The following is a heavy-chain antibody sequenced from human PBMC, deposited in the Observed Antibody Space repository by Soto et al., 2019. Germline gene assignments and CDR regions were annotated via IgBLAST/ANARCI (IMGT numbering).Heavy chain of an antibody. CDR1: GFTFSSYG. CDR2: ISYDGSNK. V-gene: IGHV3-30*18. Sequence: GGSLRLSCAASGFTFSSYGMHWVRQAPGKGLEWVAVISYDGSNKYYADSVKGRFTISRDNSKNTLYLQMNSLRAEDTAVYYCAKDLGLLGWKYAFDFWGQGTMVTVSS. D-gene: IGHD1-1*01. J-gene: IGHJ3*01. CDR3: AKDLGLLGWKYAFDF.